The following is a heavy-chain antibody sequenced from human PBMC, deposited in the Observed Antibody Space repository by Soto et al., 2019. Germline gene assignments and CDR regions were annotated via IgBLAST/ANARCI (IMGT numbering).Heavy chain of an antibody. CDR3: ASVLWPGITVIVDYYGMDV. CDR1: GGTFSSYA. D-gene: IGHD3-22*01. CDR2: IIPIFGTA. J-gene: IGHJ6*02. Sequence: QVQLVQSGAEVKKPGSSVKVSCKASGGTFSSYAISWVRQAPGQGLEWMGGIIPIFGTANYAQKFQGRVTITADESTSTAYVELSSLRSEDTAVYYCASVLWPGITVIVDYYGMDVWGQGTTVTVSS. V-gene: IGHV1-69*01.